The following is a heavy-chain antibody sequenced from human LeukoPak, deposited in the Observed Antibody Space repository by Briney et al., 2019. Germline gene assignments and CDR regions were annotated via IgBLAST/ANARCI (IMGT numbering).Heavy chain of an antibody. CDR3: ARAPITSPFYFDY. CDR2: INWSGKSK. CDR1: GFAFGDHG. J-gene: IGHJ4*02. V-gene: IGHV3-20*04. D-gene: IGHD2-2*01. Sequence: GGSLRLSCAASGFAFGDHGMSWVRHVPGKGLGWVSGINWSGKSKSYGDPVRGRFTISRDNAKNSLSLQMDSLRAEDTALYYCARAPITSPFYFDYWGQGTLVTVSS.